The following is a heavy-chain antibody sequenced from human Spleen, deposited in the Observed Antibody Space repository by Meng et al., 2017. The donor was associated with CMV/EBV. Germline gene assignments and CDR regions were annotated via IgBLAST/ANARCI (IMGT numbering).Heavy chain of an antibody. CDR1: GFTFDDYT. Sequence: GESLKISCAASGFTFDDYTMHWVRQAPGKGLEWVSLISWDGGSTYYADSVKGRFTISRDNSKNSLYLQMNSLRAEDTALYYCAKSRGVAVAGTGFDYWGQGTLVTVSS. J-gene: IGHJ4*02. CDR2: ISWDGGST. D-gene: IGHD6-19*01. CDR3: AKSRGVAVAGTGFDY. V-gene: IGHV3-43*01.